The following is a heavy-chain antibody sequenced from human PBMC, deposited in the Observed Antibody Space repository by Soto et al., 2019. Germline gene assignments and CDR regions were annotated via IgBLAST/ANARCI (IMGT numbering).Heavy chain of an antibody. CDR3: ARDLFTMVTYYYYGMDV. CDR1: GFTFSSYG. CDR2: IWYDGSNK. D-gene: IGHD3-10*01. Sequence: QVQLVESGGGVVQPGRSLRLSCAASGFTFSSYGMHWVRQAPGKGLEWVAVIWYDGSNKYYADSVKGRFTISRDNSKNTLYLQMNSLRAEDTAVYYCARDLFTMVTYYYYGMDVWGQGTTVTVSS. J-gene: IGHJ6*02. V-gene: IGHV3-33*01.